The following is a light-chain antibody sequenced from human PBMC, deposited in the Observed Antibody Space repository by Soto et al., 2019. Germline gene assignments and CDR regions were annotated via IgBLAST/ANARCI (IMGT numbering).Light chain of an antibody. CDR3: SSYTNSIAV. CDR1: RNDIGTYTY. CDR2: EVS. J-gene: IGLJ3*02. V-gene: IGLV2-14*01. Sequence: QSGLTQPASVSGSPGQSITISCTGNRNDIGTYTYVSWYQHHPGKAPKLLIYEVSDRPSGVSNRFSGSKSGNTASLTISGLQAEDEADYYCSSYTNSIAVFGGGTKLTVL.